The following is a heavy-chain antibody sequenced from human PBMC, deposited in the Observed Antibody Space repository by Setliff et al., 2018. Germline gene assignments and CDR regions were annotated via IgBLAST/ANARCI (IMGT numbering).Heavy chain of an antibody. V-gene: IGHV4-31*03. D-gene: IGHD3-3*01. CDR1: GGSISSGGYY. CDR2: IYYSGST. J-gene: IGHJ6*03. CDR3: ARQVSHYDFWSGYYGYYYYYMDV. Sequence: SETVSLTCTVSGGSISSGGYYWSWIRQHPGKGLEWTGYIYYSGSTYYNPSLKSRVTISVDTSKNQFSLKLSSVTAADTAVYYCARQVSHYDFWSGYYGYYYYYMDVWGKGTTVTVSS.